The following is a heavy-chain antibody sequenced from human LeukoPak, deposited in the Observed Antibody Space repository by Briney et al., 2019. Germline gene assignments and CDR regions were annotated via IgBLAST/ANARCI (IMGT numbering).Heavy chain of an antibody. J-gene: IGHJ6*02. D-gene: IGHD1-26*01. V-gene: IGHV4-34*01. CDR2: INHSGST. CDR3: ARGRGSGSYRGGRNFYYYGMDV. Sequence: SETLSLTCAVYGGSFSGYYWSWIRQPPGKGLEWIGEINHSGSTNYNPSLKSRVTISVDTSKNQFSLKLSSVTAADTAVYYCARGRGSGSYRGGRNFYYYGMDVWGQGTTVTVSS. CDR1: GGSFSGYY.